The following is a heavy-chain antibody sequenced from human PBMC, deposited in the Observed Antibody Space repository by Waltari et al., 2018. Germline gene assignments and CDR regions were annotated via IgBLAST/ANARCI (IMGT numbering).Heavy chain of an antibody. V-gene: IGHV4-59*01. CDR2: IYYSGST. CDR1: GGSISSYY. J-gene: IGHJ3*02. D-gene: IGHD5-12*01. Sequence: QVQLQESGPGLVKPSETLSLTCTVSGGSISSYYWSWIRQPPGKGLEWIGYIYYSGSTNYNPSLKSRVTISVDTSKNQFSRKLSSVTAADTAVYYCARQWLRSGGGDAFDIWGQGTMVTVSS. CDR3: ARQWLRSGGGDAFDI.